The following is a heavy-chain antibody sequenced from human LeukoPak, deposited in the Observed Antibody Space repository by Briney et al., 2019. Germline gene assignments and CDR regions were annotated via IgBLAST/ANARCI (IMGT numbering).Heavy chain of an antibody. CDR3: AKGDVVVPAAPDY. CDR1: GFTFSSYG. J-gene: IGHJ4*02. CDR2: ISYDGSNK. D-gene: IGHD2-2*01. V-gene: IGHV3-30*18. Sequence: GGSLRLSCAASGFTFSSYGMHWVRQAPGKGLEWVAVISYDGSNKYYADSVKGRFTISRDNSKNTLYLQMNSLRAEDTAVYYCAKGDVVVPAAPDYWGQGTLVTVSS.